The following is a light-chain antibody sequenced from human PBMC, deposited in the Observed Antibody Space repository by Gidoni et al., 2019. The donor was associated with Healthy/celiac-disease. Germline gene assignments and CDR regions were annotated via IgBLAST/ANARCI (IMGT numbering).Light chain of an antibody. V-gene: IGLV2-23*02. CDR3: CSYAGSSTRVV. CDR2: EVS. J-gene: IGLJ2*01. Sequence: QSALTQPASVSGSPGQSITISCTGPSSDVGSYNLVSWYQQHPGKAPKLMIYEVSKRPSGVSNRFSGSKSGNTASLTISGLQAEDEADYYCCSYAGSSTRVVFGGGTKLTVL. CDR1: SSDVGSYNL.